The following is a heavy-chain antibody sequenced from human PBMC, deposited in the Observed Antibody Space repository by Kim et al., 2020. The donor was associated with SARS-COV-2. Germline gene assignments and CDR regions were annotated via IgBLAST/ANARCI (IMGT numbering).Heavy chain of an antibody. J-gene: IGHJ4*02. V-gene: IGHV3-72*01. CDR1: GFIFSDHY. CDR2: SRNKAKSYTA. D-gene: IGHD3-22*01. CDR3: AKGRDSSGYYFPEY. Sequence: GGSLRLSCAASGFIFSDHYMDWVRRAPGRGLEWVGRSRNKAKSYTAEYAASVEGRFIISRDDSKNSLYLQMNSLKTEDTAVYYCAKGRDSSGYYFPEYWGQGSLVTVSS.